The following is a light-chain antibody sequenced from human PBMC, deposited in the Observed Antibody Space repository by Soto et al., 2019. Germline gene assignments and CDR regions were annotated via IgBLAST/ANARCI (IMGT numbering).Light chain of an antibody. Sequence: QMSRVASTRTSPGGPKVNITGRASQTLSVWLAWYPQKPGKAPNLLSYDVSTLGSGVPSRFSGSESGTDFTLTIDNLHPGDFATRYFKQYTRDPLTCRGGTKVDNK. J-gene: IGKJ4*01. V-gene: IGKV1-5*01. CDR1: QTLSVW. CDR2: DVS. CDR3: KQYTRDPLT.